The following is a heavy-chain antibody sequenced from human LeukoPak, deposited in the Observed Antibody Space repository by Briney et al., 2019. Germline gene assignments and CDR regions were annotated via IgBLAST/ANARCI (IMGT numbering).Heavy chain of an antibody. Sequence: GGSLRLSCAASGFTFDDYGMSWVRQAPGKGLEWVSAISGSGADTYYADSVKGRFTISRDNSKNTLYLHMNTLGAEDTALYYCAKVRYGVVVITPNYFDYWGQGTLVTVSS. CDR3: AKVRYGVVVITPNYFDY. D-gene: IGHD3-22*01. J-gene: IGHJ4*02. CDR1: GFTFDDYG. V-gene: IGHV3-23*01. CDR2: ISGSGADT.